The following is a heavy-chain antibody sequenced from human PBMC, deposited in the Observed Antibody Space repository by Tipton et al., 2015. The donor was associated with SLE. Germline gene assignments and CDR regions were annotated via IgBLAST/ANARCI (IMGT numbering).Heavy chain of an antibody. CDR1: GGSISSHY. CDR3: ACLAAAPLDYGMDV. D-gene: IGHD6-13*01. Sequence: LRLSCTVSGGSISSHYWSWIRQPPGKGLEWIGYIYYSGSTNYNPSLKSRVTISVDTSKNQFSPKLSSVTAADTAVYYCACLAAAPLDYGMDVWGQGTTVTVSS. V-gene: IGHV4-59*11. CDR2: IYYSGST. J-gene: IGHJ6*02.